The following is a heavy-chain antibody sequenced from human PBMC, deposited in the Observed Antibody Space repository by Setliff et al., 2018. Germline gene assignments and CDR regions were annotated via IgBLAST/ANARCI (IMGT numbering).Heavy chain of an antibody. D-gene: IGHD3-16*01. CDR1: GLSISTNRYY. Sequence: SETLSLTCTVSGLSISTNRYYWGWLRQPPGRGLELIGLMHSDGATYSNPSLKSRVTISVDTSKNQFSLTLSSVTAADTAVYYCARLPNYVWGSPVDYWGQGTLVTVSS. J-gene: IGHJ4*02. CDR2: MHSDGAT. V-gene: IGHV4-39*01. CDR3: ARLPNYVWGSPVDY.